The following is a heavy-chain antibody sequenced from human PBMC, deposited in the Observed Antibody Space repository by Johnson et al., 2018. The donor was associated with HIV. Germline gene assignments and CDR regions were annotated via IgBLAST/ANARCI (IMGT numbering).Heavy chain of an antibody. CDR2: ISYDGTNR. V-gene: IGHV3-30-3*01. J-gene: IGHJ3*02. CDR3: ARADITYSYYDSTGYYYHDAFDI. Sequence: QVQLVESGGGVVQPGRSLRLSCAASGFTFSSYAMHWVRQAPGKGLEWVAVISYDGTNRYYADSVKGRFTISRHNSKNPLYLQMSSLRAEDTAVYYCARADITYSYYDSTGYYYHDAFDIWGQGTMVTVSS. CDR1: GFTFSSYA. D-gene: IGHD3-22*01.